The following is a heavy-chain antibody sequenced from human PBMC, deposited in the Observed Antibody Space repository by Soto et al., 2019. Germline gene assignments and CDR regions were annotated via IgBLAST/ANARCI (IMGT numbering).Heavy chain of an antibody. CDR1: GFTFSSYA. J-gene: IGHJ4*02. CDR3: AILADSNDYVWGSYRWANDY. Sequence: GGSLRLSCAASGFTFSSYAMSWVRQAPGKGLEWVSAISGSGGSTYYADSVKGRFTISRDNSKNTLYLQMNSLRAEDTAVYYCAILADSNDYVWGSYRWANDYWGQGTLVTVSS. D-gene: IGHD3-16*02. V-gene: IGHV3-23*01. CDR2: ISGSGGST.